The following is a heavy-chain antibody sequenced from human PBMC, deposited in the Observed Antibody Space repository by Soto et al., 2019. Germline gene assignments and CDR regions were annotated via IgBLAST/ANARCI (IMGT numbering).Heavy chain of an antibody. D-gene: IGHD6-13*01. CDR3: AKVGGGQQLAPYYFDY. CDR1: GFTFSSYA. J-gene: IGHJ4*02. CDR2: ISGSGGST. V-gene: IGHV3-23*01. Sequence: EVQLLESGGGLVQPGGSLRLSCAASGFTFSSYAMSWVRQAPGKGLEWVSAISGSGGSTYYAASVKGRFTISRDNSKNTLYLQMNSLRADDTAVYYWAKVGGGQQLAPYYFDYWGQGTRVTVSS.